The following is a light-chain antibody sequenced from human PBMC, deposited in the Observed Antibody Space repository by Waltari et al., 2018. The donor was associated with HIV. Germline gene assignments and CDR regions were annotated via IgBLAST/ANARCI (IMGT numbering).Light chain of an antibody. J-gene: IGKJ4*01. CDR2: SAS. CDR1: QTIGSY. Sequence: DIQLAQFPSSLSASVGDRVTITCRASQTIGSYLNWYQQQPGKAPLVLISSASALQRGIPARFSGSGSGTTFTLSISNLQPEDFATYYCQQYEKLPLTFGEGTRVDIK. V-gene: IGKV1-39*01. CDR3: QQYEKLPLT.